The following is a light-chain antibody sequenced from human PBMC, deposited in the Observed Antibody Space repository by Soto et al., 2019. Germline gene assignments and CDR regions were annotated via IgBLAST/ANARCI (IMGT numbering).Light chain of an antibody. V-gene: IGKV2-30*01. CDR3: MQGTHWPWT. CDR2: KVS. Sequence: DVVMTQSPLSLPVTLGQPASISCRSSESLVYSDGNTYLNWFLQRSGQSPRRLVYKVSNRDSGVPDRFSGSGSGTDFTLKISRLEAEDVGVYYCMQGTHWPWTFGQGTKVEIK. CDR1: ESLVYSDGNTY. J-gene: IGKJ1*01.